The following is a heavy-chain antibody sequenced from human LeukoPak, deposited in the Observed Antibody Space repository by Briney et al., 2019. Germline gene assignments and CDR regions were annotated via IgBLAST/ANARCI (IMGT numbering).Heavy chain of an antibody. D-gene: IGHD3-3*01. J-gene: IGHJ6*03. Sequence: SETLSLTCTVSGGSISSYYWSWIRQPAGKGPEWIGRIYTSGSTSYNPSLKSRVTMSVDTSKNQFSLKLSSVTAADTAVYYCARVESGYSFRHYYYYMDVWGKGTTVTVSS. V-gene: IGHV4-4*07. CDR2: IYTSGST. CDR1: GGSISSYY. CDR3: ARVESGYSFRHYYYYMDV.